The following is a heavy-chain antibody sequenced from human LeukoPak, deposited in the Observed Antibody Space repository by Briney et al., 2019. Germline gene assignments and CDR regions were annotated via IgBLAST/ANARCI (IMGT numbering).Heavy chain of an antibody. Sequence: ASVNVSCKASGYTFASYDISWVRQAPGQGLEWMGWMNPDNENTGYAQKFQGRVTLTRNTSISTAYMELSGLRSEDTAVYYCVRGRVGIAAVGSALWGQGTLVTVSS. V-gene: IGHV1-8*02. CDR1: GYTFASYD. CDR2: MNPDNENT. CDR3: VRGRVGIAAVGSAL. D-gene: IGHD6-13*01. J-gene: IGHJ4*02.